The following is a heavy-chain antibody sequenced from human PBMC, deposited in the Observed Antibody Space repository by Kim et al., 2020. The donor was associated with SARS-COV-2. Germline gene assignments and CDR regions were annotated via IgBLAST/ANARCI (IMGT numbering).Heavy chain of an antibody. CDR3: AKAIKVQVLYYYGMDV. Sequence: GGSLRLSCAASGFTFSSYAMSWVRQAPGKGLEWVSAISGSGGSTYYADSVKGRFTISRDNSKNTLYLQMNSLRAEDTAVYYCAKAIKVQVLYYYGMDVWGQGTTVTVSS. CDR2: ISGSGGST. CDR1: GFTFSSYA. J-gene: IGHJ6*02. V-gene: IGHV3-23*01. D-gene: IGHD5-12*01.